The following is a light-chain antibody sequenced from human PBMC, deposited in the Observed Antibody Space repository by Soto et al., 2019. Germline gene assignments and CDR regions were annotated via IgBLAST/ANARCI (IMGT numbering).Light chain of an antibody. Sequence: EIVLTQSPATLSLSPGERATLSCRASRSVSSYLAWYQQKPGQAPRLLIYDTSNRATGIPARFRGSGSGTDFTLTISSLEPEDFAVYYCQQRSNWLLTFGQGTRLEI. CDR3: QQRSNWLLT. CDR2: DTS. V-gene: IGKV3-11*01. J-gene: IGKJ5*01. CDR1: RSVSSY.